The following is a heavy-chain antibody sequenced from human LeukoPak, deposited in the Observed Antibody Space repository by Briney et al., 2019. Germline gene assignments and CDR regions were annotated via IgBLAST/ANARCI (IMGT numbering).Heavy chain of an antibody. V-gene: IGHV3-7*01. D-gene: IGHD1-26*01. CDR3: ARDYGSYIDDAFDI. CDR2: IKQTGIEK. CDR1: GFTFSNYW. J-gene: IGHJ3*02. Sequence: PGGSLRLSCAASGFTFSNYWMHWVRQAPGKGLEWVANIKQTGIEKYYVDSVKGRFTISRDNAKNSLYLQMNSLRAEDTAIYYCARDYGSYIDDAFDIWGQGTMVTVSS.